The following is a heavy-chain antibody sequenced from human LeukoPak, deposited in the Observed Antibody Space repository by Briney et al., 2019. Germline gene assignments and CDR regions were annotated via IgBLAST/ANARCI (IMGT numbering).Heavy chain of an antibody. V-gene: IGHV4-59*01. Sequence: SETLSLTCTVSGGSINNYYWSWIRQPPGKGLEWIGYIYYSGSTNYNPSLKSRVTISVDTSKNQFSLKLSSVTAADTAVYYCAGQWASYFDYWSQGTLVTVSS. J-gene: IGHJ4*02. D-gene: IGHD1-26*01. CDR1: GGSINNYY. CDR2: IYYSGST. CDR3: AGQWASYFDY.